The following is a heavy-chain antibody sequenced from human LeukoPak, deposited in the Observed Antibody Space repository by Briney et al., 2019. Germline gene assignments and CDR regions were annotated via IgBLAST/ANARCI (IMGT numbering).Heavy chain of an antibody. D-gene: IGHD5-12*01. CDR3: ARHVIYSGVYSYWFDP. CDR2: IYFGGST. V-gene: IGHV4-59*08. CDR1: GGSLTTYY. J-gene: IGHJ5*02. Sequence: PPETPSLTCTVSGGSLTTYYWSWIRQPPGKGLGWVAFIYFGGSTNYNPSLKSRVAISLDTSKNQFSLRLTSVTAADTAVYYCARHVIYSGVYSYWFDPWGLGTLVTVSS.